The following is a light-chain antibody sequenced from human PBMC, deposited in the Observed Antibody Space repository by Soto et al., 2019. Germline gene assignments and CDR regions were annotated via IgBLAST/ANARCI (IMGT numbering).Light chain of an antibody. CDR2: GAY. V-gene: IGKV3-20*01. CDR3: KQYGSSPRT. CDR1: QSVSSN. Sequence: EIVMTQSPATLSVSPGERATLSCRASQSVSSNLAWYQQKPGQTPRLLIYGAYSRATGIQDRFSGSGSGTDFTLTIRRLEPEDFAVYYCKQYGSSPRTVGQGTKVDI. J-gene: IGKJ1*01.